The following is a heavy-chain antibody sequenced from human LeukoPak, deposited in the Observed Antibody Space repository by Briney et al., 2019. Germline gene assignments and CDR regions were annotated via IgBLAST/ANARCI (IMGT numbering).Heavy chain of an antibody. CDR3: AKDGRSWFFDY. CDR2: ISYDGNNE. J-gene: IGHJ4*02. CDR1: GFTFSNYG. V-gene: IGHV3-30*18. D-gene: IGHD3-10*01. Sequence: GGSLRLSCAASGFTFSNYGMHWVRQAPGKGLEWVAVISYDGNNEFYADSVKGRFTISRDNSKNPLYLQMSSLRAEDTALYYCAKDGRSWFFDYWGQGTLVTVSS.